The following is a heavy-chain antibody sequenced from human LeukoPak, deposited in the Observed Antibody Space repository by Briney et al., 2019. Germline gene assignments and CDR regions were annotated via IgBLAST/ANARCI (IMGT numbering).Heavy chain of an antibody. D-gene: IGHD2-15*01. J-gene: IGHJ4*02. CDR1: GGSISSYY. CDR2: IYTSGST. CDR3: ARDIANLSRREYYFDY. V-gene: IGHV4-4*07. Sequence: SETLSLTCGVSGGSISSYYWSWIRQPAGKGLEWIGRIYTSGSTNNNPSLKSRVTMSVDTSKNQFSLKLSSVTAADTAVYYCARDIANLSRREYYFDYWGQGALVTVSS.